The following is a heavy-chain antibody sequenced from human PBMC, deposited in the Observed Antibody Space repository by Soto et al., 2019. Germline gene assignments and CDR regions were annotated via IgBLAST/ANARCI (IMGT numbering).Heavy chain of an antibody. J-gene: IGHJ6*02. CDR1: GGTFSSYT. CDR3: ARSPQSYYYDSSGYYTPGGMDV. Sequence: SVKVSCKASGGTFSSYTISWVRQAPGQGLEWMGRIIPILGIANYAQKFQGRVTITADKSTSTAYMELSSLRSEDTAVYYCARSPQSYYYDSSGYYTPGGMDVWGQGTTVTVSS. V-gene: IGHV1-69*02. CDR2: IIPILGIA. D-gene: IGHD3-22*01.